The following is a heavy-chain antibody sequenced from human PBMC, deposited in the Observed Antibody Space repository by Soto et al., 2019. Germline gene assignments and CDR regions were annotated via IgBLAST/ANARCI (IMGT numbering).Heavy chain of an antibody. V-gene: IGHV3-33*01. Sequence: QVQLVESGGGVVQPGRSLTLSCVASGFTLSNYGMHWVRQAPGKGLEWVAVIWYDGTTTYSADFVKGRFSISRDNSKNAFFLQLSSLRAEDTAVYYCARNVVSSGSSRWFDTWGRGTLVTVSS. CDR1: GFTLSNYG. CDR2: IWYDGTTT. D-gene: IGHD2-21*01. J-gene: IGHJ5*02. CDR3: ARNVVSSGSSRWFDT.